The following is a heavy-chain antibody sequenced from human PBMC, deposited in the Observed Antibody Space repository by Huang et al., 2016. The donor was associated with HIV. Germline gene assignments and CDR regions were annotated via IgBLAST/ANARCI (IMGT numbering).Heavy chain of an antibody. D-gene: IGHD3-10*01. Sequence: QLQLQESGPGLVKPSETLSLTCTVSGGSIRSDNYYWGWIRQPPGKGLEWIGGIYYSGSTYNTPSLKSRVTITVDTSKNQFSLKMRSVTAADTAVYYCARLPGSITMIRGVITDPYWGQGTLVTVSS. CDR2: IYYSGST. CDR1: GGSIRSDNYY. CDR3: ARLPGSITMIRGVITDPY. V-gene: IGHV4-39*01. J-gene: IGHJ4*02.